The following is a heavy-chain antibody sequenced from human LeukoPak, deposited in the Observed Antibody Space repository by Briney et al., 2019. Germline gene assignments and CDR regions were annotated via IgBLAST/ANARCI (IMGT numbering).Heavy chain of an antibody. J-gene: IGHJ4*02. V-gene: IGHV3-66*01. CDR2: IYSGGST. CDR1: GFTVSSNY. D-gene: IGHD6-19*01. CDR3: ARESLAVAGPGVY. Sequence: GGSLRLSCAASGFTVSSNYMSWVRQAPGKGLEWVSVIYSGGSTYYADSVKGRFTISRDNSKNTLYLQMNSLRAEDTAVYYCARESLAVAGPGVYWSQGTLVTVST.